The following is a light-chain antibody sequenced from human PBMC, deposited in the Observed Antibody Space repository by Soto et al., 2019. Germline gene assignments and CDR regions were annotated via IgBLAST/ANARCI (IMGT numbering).Light chain of an antibody. J-gene: IGKJ3*01. V-gene: IGKV3-11*01. CDR2: DSS. Sequence: EAVLTQSPATLSLSPGERATLSCRASESVRDELGWYQQKPGQAPRLLIFDSSNRATGIPARFSGSGYGTDFTLSISSLEPEDFATYYCQQTHSLPLSFGPGTKVDIK. CDR3: QQTHSLPLS. CDR1: ESVRDE.